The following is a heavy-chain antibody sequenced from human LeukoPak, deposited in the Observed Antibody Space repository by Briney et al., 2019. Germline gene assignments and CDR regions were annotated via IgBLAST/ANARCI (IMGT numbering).Heavy chain of an antibody. CDR2: ISSSSDYI. J-gene: IGHJ3*02. D-gene: IGHD3-10*01. CDR1: GFTFSSYN. V-gene: IGHV3-21*01. Sequence: PGGSLRLSCAASGFTFSSYNMNWVRQAPGKGLEWVSSISSSSDYIYYADSVKGRFTISRDNAKNSLYLQMNSLRAEDTAVYYCASFPPYMVRTDAFDIWGQGTMVTVSS. CDR3: ASFPPYMVRTDAFDI.